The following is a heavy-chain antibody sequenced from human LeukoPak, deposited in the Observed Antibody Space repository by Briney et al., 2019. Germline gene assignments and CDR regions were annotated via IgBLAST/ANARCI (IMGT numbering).Heavy chain of an antibody. V-gene: IGHV4-30-2*01. CDR2: IYHSGST. CDR3: AKDMSSSWPDAFDI. Sequence: SETLSLTCTVSGGSISSGGYYWSWIRQPPGKGLEWIGYIYHSGSTYYNPSLKSRVTISVDRSKNRFSLKLSSVTAADTALYYCAKDMSSSWPDAFDIWGQGTMVTVSS. CDR1: GGSISSGGYY. J-gene: IGHJ3*02. D-gene: IGHD6-13*01.